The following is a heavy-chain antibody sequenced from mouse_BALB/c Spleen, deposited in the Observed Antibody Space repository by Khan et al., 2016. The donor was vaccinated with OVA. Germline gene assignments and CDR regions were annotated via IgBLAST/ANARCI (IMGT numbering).Heavy chain of an antibody. CDR2: INPSSSYT. J-gene: IGHJ4*01. CDR3: ARRTTEYTMDY. D-gene: IGHD2-14*01. V-gene: IGHV1-4*01. Sequence: QVRLQQSGAELARPGASVKMSCKASGYTFTSNTMHWVKQRPGQGLEWIGYINPSSSYTNYNQKFKDKATLTADKSSSTAYMQLSSLTSEDSAVYYCARRTTEYTMDYWGQGTSVTVSS. CDR1: GYTFTSNT.